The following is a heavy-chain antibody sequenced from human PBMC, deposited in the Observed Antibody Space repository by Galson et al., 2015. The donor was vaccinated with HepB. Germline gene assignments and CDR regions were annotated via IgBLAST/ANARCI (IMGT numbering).Heavy chain of an antibody. CDR1: GFTFSDYY. D-gene: IGHD3-10*01. J-gene: IGHJ4*02. CDR3: AREGYYGSGSYSLPFDY. CDR2: ISSSSSYT. Sequence: SLRLSCAASGFTFSDYYMSWIRQAPGKGLEWVSYISSSSSYTNYADSVKGRFTISRDNAKNSLYLQMNSLRAEDTAAYYCAREGYYGSGSYSLPFDYWGQGTLVTVSS. V-gene: IGHV3-11*06.